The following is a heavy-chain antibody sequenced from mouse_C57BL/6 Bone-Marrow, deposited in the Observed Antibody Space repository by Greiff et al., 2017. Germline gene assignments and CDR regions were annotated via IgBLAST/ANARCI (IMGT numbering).Heavy chain of an antibody. D-gene: IGHD1-1*01. V-gene: IGHV3-6*01. J-gene: IGHJ2*01. CDR1: GYSITSGYY. Sequence: DVHLVESGPVLVKPSQSLSLTCSVTGYSITSGYYWNWIRQFPGNKLEWMGYISYDGSNNYNPSLKNRISITHDTSKNQFFLKLNSVTTEDKATYYCARALSIYGLDYWGQGTTLTVSS. CDR2: ISYDGSN. CDR3: ARALSIYGLDY.